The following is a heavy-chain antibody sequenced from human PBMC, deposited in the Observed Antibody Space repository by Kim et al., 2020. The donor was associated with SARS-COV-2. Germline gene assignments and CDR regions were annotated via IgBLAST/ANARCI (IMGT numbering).Heavy chain of an antibody. J-gene: IGHJ3*02. V-gene: IGHV4-31*02. D-gene: IGHD6-19*01. Sequence: STYYNPSLKSRVTISVDTSKNQFSLKLSSVTAADTAVYYCARDRLDAFDIWGQGTMVTVSS. CDR3: ARDRLDAFDI. CDR2: ST.